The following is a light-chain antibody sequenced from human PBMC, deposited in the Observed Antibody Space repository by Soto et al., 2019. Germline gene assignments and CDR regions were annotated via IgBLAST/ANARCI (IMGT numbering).Light chain of an antibody. CDR2: GAS. CDR3: HQYNNWPRT. J-gene: IGKJ5*01. CDR1: QGVSSY. V-gene: IGKV3D-11*01. Sequence: EIVLTQSPATLSLSPGERATLSCRASQGVSSYLAWYQQKPGQAPRLLIYGASKRAPGVSAGFSGSGSGTDFTLTISSLEPEDFAVYFCHQYNNWPRTFGQGTRLEIK.